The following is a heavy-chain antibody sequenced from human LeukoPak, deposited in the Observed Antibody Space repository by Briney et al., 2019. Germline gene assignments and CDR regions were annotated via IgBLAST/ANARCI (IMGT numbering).Heavy chain of an antibody. Sequence: TSETLSLTCTVSGGSISSYYWSWIRQPPGKGLEWIGYIYYSGCTNYNPSLKSRVTISVDTSKNQFSLKLSSVTAADTAVYYCARRRGYLDYWGQGTLVTVSS. CDR2: IYYSGCT. J-gene: IGHJ4*02. D-gene: IGHD3-22*01. V-gene: IGHV4-59*08. CDR1: GGSISSYY. CDR3: ARRRGYLDY.